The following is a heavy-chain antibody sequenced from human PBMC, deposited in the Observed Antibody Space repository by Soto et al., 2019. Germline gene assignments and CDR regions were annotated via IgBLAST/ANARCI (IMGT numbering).Heavy chain of an antibody. V-gene: IGHV1-18*01. J-gene: IGHJ4*02. D-gene: IGHD3-22*01. CDR3: ARDRDYYDCAGL. CDR2: ISASNGNT. Sequence: QVPLVQSGAEVKKPGASVMVSCKASGYTFKNHGISWVRQAPGQGLEWMGWISASNGNTNYAHNYQGRLTMTTDTSTSTAYMEVRSLTSDDTAVYYCARDRDYYDCAGLWGQGTLVTVSS. CDR1: GYTFKNHG.